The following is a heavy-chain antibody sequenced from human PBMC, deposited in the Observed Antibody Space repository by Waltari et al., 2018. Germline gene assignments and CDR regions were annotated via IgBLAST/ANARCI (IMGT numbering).Heavy chain of an antibody. CDR2: ISGSGGST. CDR3: AKDRMDDYYYGMDV. D-gene: IGHD2-2*03. Sequence: EVQLLESGGGLVQPGGSLRLSCAAAGFPFSSYAMRRGRPAPGKGLEWVSAISGSGGSTYYADSVKGRFTISRDNSKNTLYLQMNSLRAEDTAVYYCAKDRMDDYYYGMDVWGQGTTVTVSS. J-gene: IGHJ6*02. V-gene: IGHV3-23*01. CDR1: GFPFSSYA.